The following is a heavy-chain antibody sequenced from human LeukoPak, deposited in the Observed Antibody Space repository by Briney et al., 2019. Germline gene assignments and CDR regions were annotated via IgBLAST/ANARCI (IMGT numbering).Heavy chain of an antibody. CDR2: ISAYNGNT. V-gene: IGHV1-18*01. CDR3: ARVPIFDGDFIDY. Sequence: ASVTVSFTSSGYTFTIYGISWVRQAHGQGQEGMGWISAYNGNTNYAQKLQGRVTMTTDTSTSTAYMELRSLRSDDTAVYYCARVPIFDGDFIDYWGQGTLVTVSS. J-gene: IGHJ4*02. D-gene: IGHD4-17*01. CDR1: GYTFTIYG.